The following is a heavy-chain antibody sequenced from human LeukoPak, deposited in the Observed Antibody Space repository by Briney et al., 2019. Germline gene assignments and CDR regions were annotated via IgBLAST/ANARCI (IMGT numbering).Heavy chain of an antibody. Sequence: ASVKVSCKASGYTFTSYYMHWVRQAPGQGLEWMGIINPSGGSTSYAQKFQGRVTMTRDTSTSTVYMELSSLRSEGTAVYYCAREGGEGFGEPVDSFDYWGQGTLVTVSS. J-gene: IGHJ4*02. V-gene: IGHV1-46*01. CDR1: GYTFTSYY. D-gene: IGHD3-10*01. CDR2: INPSGGST. CDR3: AREGGEGFGEPVDSFDY.